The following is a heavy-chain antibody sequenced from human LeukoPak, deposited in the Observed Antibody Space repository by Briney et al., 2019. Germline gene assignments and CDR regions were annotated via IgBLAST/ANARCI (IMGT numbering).Heavy chain of an antibody. J-gene: IGHJ5*02. Sequence: GASVKVSCKASGGTFSSYAISWVRQAPGQGLEWMGGIIPIFGTANYAQKFQGRVTITADESTSTAYMELSSLRSEDTAVYYCAGFEPTYNWFDPWGQGTLVTVSS. CDR3: AGFEPTYNWFDP. CDR2: IIPIFGTA. D-gene: IGHD3-9*01. V-gene: IGHV1-69*13. CDR1: GGTFSSYA.